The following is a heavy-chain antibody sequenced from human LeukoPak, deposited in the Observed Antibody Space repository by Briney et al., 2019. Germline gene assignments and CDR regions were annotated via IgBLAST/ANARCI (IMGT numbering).Heavy chain of an antibody. CDR3: ARGIFSGYNYRGHFDF. J-gene: IGHJ4*02. V-gene: IGHV3-9*01. CDR1: GFTFDDYA. D-gene: IGHD5-24*01. Sequence: GRSLRLSCAASGFTFDDYAMHWVRQAPGEGLEWVSGISYNSGNIGYADSVKGRFTISRDNARDSLSLQMNSLRPEDTALYYCARGIFSGYNYRGHFDFWGQGTVVTVSS. CDR2: ISYNSGNI.